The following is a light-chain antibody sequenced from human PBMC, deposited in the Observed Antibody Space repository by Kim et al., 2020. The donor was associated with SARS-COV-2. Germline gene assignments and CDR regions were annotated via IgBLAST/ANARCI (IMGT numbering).Light chain of an antibody. CDR1: QSVSSSY. Sequence: LAPGERATLSCRASQSVSSSYLAWYQQKPGQAPRLLIYGASSRATGIPDRFSGSGSGTDFTLTISRLEPEDFAVYYCQQYGSSPYAFGQGTKLEI. J-gene: IGKJ2*01. CDR3: QQYGSSPYA. CDR2: GAS. V-gene: IGKV3-20*01.